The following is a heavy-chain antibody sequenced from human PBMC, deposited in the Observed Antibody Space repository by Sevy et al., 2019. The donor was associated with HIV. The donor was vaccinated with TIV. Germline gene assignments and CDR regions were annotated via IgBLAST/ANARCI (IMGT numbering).Heavy chain of an antibody. CDR1: GFTFGDYV. D-gene: IGHD3-10*01. Sequence: GGSLRLSCKVSGFTFGDYVMTWFRQAPGKGLEWVGFIRRNVYGGTTEYAGSVKGRVIMSSDDTKSIAYLRMNSLKTEDTGVYDCTGADYYGSDGGYYGMDVWGQGTTVTVSS. V-gene: IGHV3-49*03. J-gene: IGHJ6*02. CDR3: TGADYYGSDGGYYGMDV. CDR2: IRRNVYGGTT.